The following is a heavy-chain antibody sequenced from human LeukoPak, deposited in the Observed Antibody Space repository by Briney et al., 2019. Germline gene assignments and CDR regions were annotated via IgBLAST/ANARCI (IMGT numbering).Heavy chain of an antibody. J-gene: IGHJ4*02. V-gene: IGHV1-46*01. D-gene: IGHD5-24*01. CDR2: INPSGGTT. CDR1: GYTFTSYY. Sequence: ASVKVSCKASGYTFTSYYLHWVRQAPGQGLEWMGIINPSGGTTSYAQKFQGRVTLTRDTSASTVYMEVSSLRSEDTAVYYCARHLLGPRGGGYNVYFDYWGQGTLVTVSS. CDR3: ARHLLGPRGGGYNVYFDY.